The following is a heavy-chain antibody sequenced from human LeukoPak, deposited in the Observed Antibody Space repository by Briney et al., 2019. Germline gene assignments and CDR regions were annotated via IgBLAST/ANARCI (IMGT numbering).Heavy chain of an antibody. Sequence: SETLSLTCTVSGGXISSGGYYWSWIRQHPGKGLEWVGYIYYSGSTYYNPSLKSRVTISVDTSKNQFSLKLSSVTAADTAVYYCARAGYSYGYPLDYWGQGTLVTVSS. CDR3: ARAGYSYGYPLDY. J-gene: IGHJ4*02. V-gene: IGHV4-31*03. CDR1: GGXISSGGYY. CDR2: IYYSGST. D-gene: IGHD5-18*01.